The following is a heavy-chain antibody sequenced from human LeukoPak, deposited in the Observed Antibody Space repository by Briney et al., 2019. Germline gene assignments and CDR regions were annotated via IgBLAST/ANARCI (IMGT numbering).Heavy chain of an antibody. D-gene: IGHD6-19*01. CDR2: IYYSGNT. Sequence: SETLSLTCTVSDGSISSHYWSWIRQPPGKGLEWIGYIYYSGNTNYNPSLKSRVTISVDTSKNQFSLKLSSVTAADTAVYYCARAFKAVAGTNYYMDVWGKGTTVTVSS. V-gene: IGHV4-59*11. CDR3: ARAFKAVAGTNYYMDV. CDR1: DGSISSHY. J-gene: IGHJ6*03.